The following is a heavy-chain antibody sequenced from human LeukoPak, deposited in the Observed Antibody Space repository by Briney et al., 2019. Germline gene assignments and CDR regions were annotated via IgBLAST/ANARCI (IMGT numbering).Heavy chain of an antibody. Sequence: ASETLSLTCAVYGGSFSGYYWSWIRQPPGKGLEWIGEINHSGSTNYNPSLKSRVTMSVDTSKNQFSLKFNSVTAADTAVYYCARDSYYYGSGSYPPDYWGQGTLVTVSS. CDR2: INHSGST. D-gene: IGHD3-10*01. CDR3: ARDSYYYGSGSYPPDY. V-gene: IGHV4-34*01. J-gene: IGHJ4*02. CDR1: GGSFSGYY.